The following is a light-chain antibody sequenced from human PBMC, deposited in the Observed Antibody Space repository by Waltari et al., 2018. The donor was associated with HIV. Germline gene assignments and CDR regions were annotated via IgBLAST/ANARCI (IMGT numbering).Light chain of an antibody. V-gene: IGLV1-44*01. CDR3: AAWDDSLNGYV. CDR1: SSNIGSNT. CDR2: SNY. Sequence: QSVLTQPPSASGTPGQRVTISCSGSSSNIGSNTVNWYQQLPGTAPKLLIYSNYQRPAGVPDLFSGSKSGTSASLAISGLQSEDESDYYCAAWDDSLNGYVFGTGTKVTVL. J-gene: IGLJ1*01.